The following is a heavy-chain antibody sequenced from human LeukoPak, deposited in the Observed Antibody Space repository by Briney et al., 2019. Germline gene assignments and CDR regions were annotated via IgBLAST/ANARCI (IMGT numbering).Heavy chain of an antibody. CDR2: ISSSGSTI. V-gene: IGHV3-48*03. J-gene: IGHJ4*02. Sequence: PGRSLRLSCAASGFTFSSYEMNWVRQAPGKGLEWVSYISSSGSTIYYADSVKGRFTISRDNAKNSPYLQMSSLRAEDTAVYYCARDDREWEPGTASDYWGQGTLVTVSS. CDR1: GFTFSSYE. CDR3: ARDDREWEPGTASDY. D-gene: IGHD1-26*01.